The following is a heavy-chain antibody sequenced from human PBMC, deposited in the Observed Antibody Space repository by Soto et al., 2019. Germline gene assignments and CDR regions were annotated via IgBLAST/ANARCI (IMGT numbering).Heavy chain of an antibody. D-gene: IGHD3-10*01. V-gene: IGHV1-24*01. J-gene: IGHJ4*02. CDR2: FDPEDGET. CDR3: ATFLSRITMVRGVIQDY. Sequence: ASVKVSCKVSGYTLNELPMYWVRKAPGQGLEWMGGFDPEDGETIYAQKFQGRVTMTEDTSTDTAYMELSSLRSEDTAVYYCATFLSRITMVRGVIQDYWGQGTLVTVSS. CDR1: GYTLNELP.